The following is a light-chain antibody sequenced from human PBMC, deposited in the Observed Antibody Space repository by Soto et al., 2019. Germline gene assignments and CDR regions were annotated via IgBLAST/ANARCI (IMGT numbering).Light chain of an antibody. CDR3: MQGISFT. J-gene: IGKJ1*01. CDR1: KSPVYRDGNTY. V-gene: IGKV2-30*01. Sequence: VLPRLHPSLPVTLGKPASISGRSSKSPVYRDGNTYLNWFHQRPGQSPRRLIHKVSNRDSGVPDRFSGSGSDTDFTLSISRVEADDVGVFYCMQGISFTFGQGTRVEIK. CDR2: KVS.